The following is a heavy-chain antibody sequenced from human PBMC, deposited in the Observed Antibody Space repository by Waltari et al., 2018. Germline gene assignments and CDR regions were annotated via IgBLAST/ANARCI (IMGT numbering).Heavy chain of an antibody. J-gene: IGHJ5*02. Sequence: EVQLVQSGAEVKKPGATVKISCKVSGYTFTDYYMHWVQQAPGKGLEWMGLVDPEDGETIYAEKFQGRVTITADTSTDTADMELSSLRSEDTAVYYCATVRGYCSGGSCYGVNNWFDPWGQGTLVTVSS. D-gene: IGHD2-15*01. CDR2: VDPEDGET. V-gene: IGHV1-69-2*01. CDR1: GYTFTDYY. CDR3: ATVRGYCSGGSCYGVNNWFDP.